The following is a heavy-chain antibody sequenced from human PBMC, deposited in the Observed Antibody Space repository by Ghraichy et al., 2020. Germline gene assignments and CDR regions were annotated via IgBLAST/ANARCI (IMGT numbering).Heavy chain of an antibody. J-gene: IGHJ3*02. CDR2: ISGSGGST. V-gene: IGHV3-23*01. CDR3: AKDPPPGWIRVDAFDI. Sequence: GGSLRLSCAASGFTFSSYAMSWVRQAPGKGLEWVSAISGSGGSTYYADSVKGRFTISRDNSKNTLYLQMNSLRAEDTAVYYCAKDPPPGWIRVDAFDIWGQGTMVTVSS. CDR1: GFTFSSYA. D-gene: IGHD3-10*01.